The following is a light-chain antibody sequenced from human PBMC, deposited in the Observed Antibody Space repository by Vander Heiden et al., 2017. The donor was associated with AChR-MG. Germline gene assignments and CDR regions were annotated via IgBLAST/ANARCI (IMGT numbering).Light chain of an antibody. V-gene: IGKV3-20*01. CDR3: QQEGSSPWT. CDR1: LPVIAQS. J-gene: IGKJ1*01. CDR2: CLS. Sequence: EVFLTQSPAILSLSPGYRAPLPCSASLPVIAQSLAWFQPPPGPPPSLLILCLSSRATGGPEGCVGSGSQTDFTPPITRVEPEDYALYYCQQEGSSPWTFGQRTELELK.